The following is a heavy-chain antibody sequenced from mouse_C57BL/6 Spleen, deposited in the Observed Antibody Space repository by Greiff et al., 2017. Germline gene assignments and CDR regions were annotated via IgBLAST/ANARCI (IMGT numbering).Heavy chain of an antibody. J-gene: IGHJ2*01. V-gene: IGHV5-4*01. CDR1: GFTFSSYA. CDR3: AREGTVVKGYFDY. D-gene: IGHD1-1*01. Sequence: EVNVVESGGGLVKPGGSLKLSCAASGFTFSSYAMSWVRQTPEKRLEWVATISDGGSYTYYPDNVKGRFTISRDNAKNNLYLQMSHLKSEDTAMYYCAREGTVVKGYFDYWGQGTTLTVSS. CDR2: ISDGGSYT.